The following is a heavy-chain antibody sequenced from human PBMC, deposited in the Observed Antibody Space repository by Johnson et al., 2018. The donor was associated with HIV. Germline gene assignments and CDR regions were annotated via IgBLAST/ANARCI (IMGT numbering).Heavy chain of an antibody. CDR3: AKVLWEIVVVPAGIESDAFDI. CDR2: ISARGTST. D-gene: IGHD2-2*01. J-gene: IGHJ3*02. Sequence: VQLVESGGGLVQPGGSLRLSCAASGFTFSSFAMGWVRQAPGKGLQWVSGISARGTSTYYADSVKGRFTISRDNSKNTVYLQMNSLRAEDTAVYYCAKVLWEIVVVPAGIESDAFDIWGQGTMVTVSS. V-gene: IGHV3-23*04. CDR1: GFTFSSFA.